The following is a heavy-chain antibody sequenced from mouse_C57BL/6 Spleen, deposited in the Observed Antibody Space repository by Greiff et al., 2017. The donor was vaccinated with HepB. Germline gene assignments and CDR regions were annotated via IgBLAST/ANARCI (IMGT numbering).Heavy chain of an antibody. Sequence: VQLKQSGPELVKPGASVKISCKASGYSFTDYNMNWVKQSNGKSLEWIGVINPNYGTTSYNQKFKGKATLTVDQSSSTAYMQLNSLTSEYSAVYYCARGGYDGYTRYFDYWGQGTTLTVSS. CDR3: ARGGYDGYTRYFDY. D-gene: IGHD2-3*01. V-gene: IGHV1-39*01. CDR1: GYSFTDYN. CDR2: INPNYGTT. J-gene: IGHJ2*01.